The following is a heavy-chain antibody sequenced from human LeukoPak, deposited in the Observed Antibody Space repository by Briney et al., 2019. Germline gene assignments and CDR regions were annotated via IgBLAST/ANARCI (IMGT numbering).Heavy chain of an antibody. V-gene: IGHV3-7*01. J-gene: IGHJ4*02. CDR1: GFTFSSYW. CDR3: ARRGRDGYYFDY. CDR2: IKQDGSEK. D-gene: IGHD5-24*01. Sequence: PGGSLRLSCPASGFTFSSYWMSWVRQAPGKGLEWVANIKQDGSEKYYVDSVKGRFTISRDNAKNSLYLQMNSLRAEDTAVYYCARRGRDGYYFDYWGQGTLVTVSS.